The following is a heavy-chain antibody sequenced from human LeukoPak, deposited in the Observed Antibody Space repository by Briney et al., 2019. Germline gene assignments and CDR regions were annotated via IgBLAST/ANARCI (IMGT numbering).Heavy chain of an antibody. Sequence: SETLSLTCAVYGGSFCGYYWSWIRQPPGKGLEWIGEINHSGSTNYNPSLKSRVTISVDTSKNQFSLKLSSVTAADTAVYYCASATPLRFLEWLLYDYYYGMDVWGQGTTVTVSS. D-gene: IGHD3-3*01. J-gene: IGHJ6*02. CDR1: GGSFCGYY. CDR2: INHSGST. V-gene: IGHV4-34*01. CDR3: ASATPLRFLEWLLYDYYYGMDV.